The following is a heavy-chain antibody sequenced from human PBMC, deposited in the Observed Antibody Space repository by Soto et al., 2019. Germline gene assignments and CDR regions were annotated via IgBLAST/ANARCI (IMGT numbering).Heavy chain of an antibody. CDR2: IYYSGST. CDR1: GGSVNSGGYH. Sequence: QVQLQESGPGQVKPSQTLSLTCTVSGGSVNSGGYHWSWIRQHPGKGLEWIGDIYYSGSTYYNPSLKSRVTISLDTSTNHFSLHLSALTAADTAFYYCARAPIPNWNYYGMDFWGQGTTVTVSS. J-gene: IGHJ6*02. CDR3: ARAPIPNWNYYGMDF. D-gene: IGHD1-1*01. V-gene: IGHV4-31*03.